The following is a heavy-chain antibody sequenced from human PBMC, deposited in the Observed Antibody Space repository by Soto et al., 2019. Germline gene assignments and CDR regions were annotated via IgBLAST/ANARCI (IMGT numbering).Heavy chain of an antibody. CDR2: IPYDGSNK. CDR1: GFTFSSYG. CDR3: AKDLWDIVVVVAAGYYGMDV. V-gene: IGHV3-30*18. Sequence: GGSLRLSCAASGFTFSSYGMHWVRQAPGKGLEWVAVIPYDGSNKYYADSVKGRFTISRDNSKNTLYLQMKSLRAEDTAVYYCAKDLWDIVVVVAAGYYGMDVWGQGTTVTVSS. D-gene: IGHD2-15*01. J-gene: IGHJ6*02.